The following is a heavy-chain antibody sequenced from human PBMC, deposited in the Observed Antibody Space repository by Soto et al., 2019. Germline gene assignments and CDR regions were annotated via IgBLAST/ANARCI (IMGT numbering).Heavy chain of an antibody. D-gene: IGHD6-19*01. Sequence: QVQLVQSGGEVKKPGASVKVSCKASGYTFTNYGISWVRQAPGQGLESMGWISGYYGKTNYTQKFQDRVTMTTDTSTSTAYMELRSLRSDDTAMYYCARSAGGQWTPAWFDPWGQGTLVTVSS. J-gene: IGHJ5*02. CDR2: ISGYYGKT. CDR1: GYTFTNYG. V-gene: IGHV1-18*01. CDR3: ARSAGGQWTPAWFDP.